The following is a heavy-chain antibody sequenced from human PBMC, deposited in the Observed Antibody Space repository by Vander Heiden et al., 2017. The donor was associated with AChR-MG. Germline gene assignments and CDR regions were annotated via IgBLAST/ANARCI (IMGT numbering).Heavy chain of an antibody. CDR3: TRELTTVTTGGGDY. D-gene: IGHD4-17*01. Sequence: QVQLVQSGAAVKKPGSSVKVSCKASGGTFNNYATSWVRQAPGQGLGWMGGIIPIFGTVNSAQKFQGRVTLTADESTSTAYMELSSLRSEDTAVYYCTRELTTVTTGGGDYWGQGTLVMVSS. CDR2: IIPIFGTV. J-gene: IGHJ4*02. V-gene: IGHV1-69*01. CDR1: GGTFNNYA.